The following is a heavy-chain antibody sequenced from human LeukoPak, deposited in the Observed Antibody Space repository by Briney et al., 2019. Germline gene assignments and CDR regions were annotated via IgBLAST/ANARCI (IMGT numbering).Heavy chain of an antibody. CDR3: ARDSRRTLTGSSWYISYYYYYYYMDV. CDR1: GGTFSRYA. Sequence: ASVKVSCKASGGTFSRYAFSWVRQAPGQGLEWMGGIIPIFGTANYAQKFQGRVTITADKSTSTAYMELSSLRSEDTAVYYCARDSRRTLTGSSWYISYYYYYYYMDVWGKGTTVTVSS. CDR2: IIPIFGTA. V-gene: IGHV1-69*06. J-gene: IGHJ6*03. D-gene: IGHD6-13*01.